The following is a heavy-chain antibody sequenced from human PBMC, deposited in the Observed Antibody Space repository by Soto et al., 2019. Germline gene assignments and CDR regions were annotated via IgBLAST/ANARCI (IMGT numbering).Heavy chain of an antibody. J-gene: IGHJ6*02. Sequence: QVQLVESGGGVVQRGRSLRLSCAASGFTFSSYAMHWVRQAPGKGLEWVAVISYDGSNKYYADSVKGRFTISRDNSKNTLYLQMNSLRAEDTAVYYCARVRIQLWFDGMDVWGQGTTVTVSS. CDR1: GFTFSSYA. D-gene: IGHD5-18*01. V-gene: IGHV3-30-3*01. CDR3: ARVRIQLWFDGMDV. CDR2: ISYDGSNK.